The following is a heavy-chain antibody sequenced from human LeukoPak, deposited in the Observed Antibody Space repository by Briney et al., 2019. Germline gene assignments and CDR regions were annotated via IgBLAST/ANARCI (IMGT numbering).Heavy chain of an antibody. D-gene: IGHD6-13*01. CDR3: ARSVEQQLVLYY. Sequence: GGSLRLSCAASGFTFSSYAMSWVRQAPGKGLEWVSAISGSGGSTYYADSVKGRFTISRDNSKNTLYLQMNSLRAEDTAVYYCARSVEQQLVLYYWGQGTLVTVSS. CDR2: ISGSGGST. J-gene: IGHJ4*02. V-gene: IGHV3-23*01. CDR1: GFTFSSYA.